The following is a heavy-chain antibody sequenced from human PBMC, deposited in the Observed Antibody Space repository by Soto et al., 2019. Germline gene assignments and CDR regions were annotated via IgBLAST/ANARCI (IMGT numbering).Heavy chain of an antibody. V-gene: IGHV4-28*01. CDR3: ARSEIQGPIDY. J-gene: IGHJ4*02. Sequence: QVQLQESGPGLVKPSDTLSLTCAVSCYSISSSNWWGWIRQPPGKGLEWNGYIYYSGSTYYNPSLKGRVTMSVYTSNNQFSLKLPSVTAVDTAVYYCARSEIQGPIDYWGQGTLVTVSS. CDR1: CYSISSSNW. CDR2: IYYSGST.